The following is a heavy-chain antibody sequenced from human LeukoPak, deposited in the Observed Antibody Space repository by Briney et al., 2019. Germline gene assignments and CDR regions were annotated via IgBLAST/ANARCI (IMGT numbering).Heavy chain of an antibody. CDR1: GFTFSSYA. CDR2: ISYDGSNK. V-gene: IGHV3-30-3*01. J-gene: IGHJ6*02. Sequence: PGRSLRLSCAASGFTFSSYAMHWVRQAPGKGLEWVAVISYDGSNKYYADSVKGRFTISRDNSKNTLYLQMNSLRAEDTAVYYCTRDQGRDFPDILTGHRYYYGMDVWGQGTTVTVSS. D-gene: IGHD3-9*01. CDR3: TRDQGRDFPDILTGHRYYYGMDV.